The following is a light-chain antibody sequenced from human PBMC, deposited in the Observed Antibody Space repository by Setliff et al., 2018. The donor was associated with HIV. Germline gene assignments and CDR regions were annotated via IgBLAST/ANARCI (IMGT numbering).Light chain of an antibody. V-gene: IGLV2-14*02. CDR3: QSYDTRLSISGV. CDR2: QAT. Sequence: QSALTQPASVSGSPGQSITISCTGTSNDVGRYDLVSWYQQHPARAPKLIIYQATRRPSGVSNRFSGSKSGTSASLAITGLQAEDEADYYCQSYDTRLSISGVFGSGTKGTVL. J-gene: IGLJ1*01. CDR1: SNDVGRYDL.